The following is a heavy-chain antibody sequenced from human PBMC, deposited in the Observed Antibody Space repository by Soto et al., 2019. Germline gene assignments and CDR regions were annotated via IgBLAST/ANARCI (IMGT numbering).Heavy chain of an antibody. CDR3: AREFENGIPGTTWNAFDI. CDR1: GFTFSSYA. J-gene: IGHJ3*02. V-gene: IGHV3-30-3*01. Sequence: QVQLVESGGGVVQPGRSLRLSCAASGFTFSSYAMHLVRQAPGKGLEWVAVISYDGSNKYYADSVKGRFTISRDNSKNTLYLQMHSLRAEDTAVYYCAREFENGIPGTTWNAFDIWGQGTMVTVSS. CDR2: ISYDGSNK. D-gene: IGHD1-7*01.